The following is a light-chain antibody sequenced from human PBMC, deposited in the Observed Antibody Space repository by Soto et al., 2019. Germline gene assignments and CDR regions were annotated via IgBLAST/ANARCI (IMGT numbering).Light chain of an antibody. Sequence: QSVLTQPASVSGSPGQSITISCSGTSSDIGAYDHVAWFQQFPGKTPKLVIYSVSNRPSGVSYRFSGSKSGNTASLTISGLQADDEADYYCISYTVSRSYVFGPGTKVHRP. J-gene: IGLJ1*01. CDR1: SSDIGAYDH. V-gene: IGLV2-14*01. CDR3: ISYTVSRSYV. CDR2: SVS.